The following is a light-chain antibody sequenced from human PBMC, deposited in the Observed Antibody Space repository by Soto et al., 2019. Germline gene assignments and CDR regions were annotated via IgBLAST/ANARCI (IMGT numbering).Light chain of an antibody. CDR2: AAS. V-gene: IGKV1-27*01. Sequence: DIQMTQSPSSLSASVGDRVTITCRASQGISNYLAWYQQKPGKVPKLLIYAASTLQSGVPSRFSGSGSGTDFTLTISSLLPEDVATYYCQKYSSAPGTFGQGTRLEIK. CDR1: QGISNY. CDR3: QKYSSAPGT. J-gene: IGKJ5*01.